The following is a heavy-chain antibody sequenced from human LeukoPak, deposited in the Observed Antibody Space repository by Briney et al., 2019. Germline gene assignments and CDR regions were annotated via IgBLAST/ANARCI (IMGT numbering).Heavy chain of an antibody. V-gene: IGHV3-30*03. CDR1: GFTFSSYG. D-gene: IGHD5-18*01. Sequence: PGGSLRLSCAASGFTFSSYGMHRVRQAPGKGLEWVAVISYDGSNKYYADSVKRRFTISRDNSKNTLYLQMNRLRAEDTAVYYWAVSGYSYGDQGTWGMDLWGQGTMVTVSS. J-gene: IGHJ6*02. CDR3: AVSGYSYGDQGTWGMDL. CDR2: ISYDGSNK.